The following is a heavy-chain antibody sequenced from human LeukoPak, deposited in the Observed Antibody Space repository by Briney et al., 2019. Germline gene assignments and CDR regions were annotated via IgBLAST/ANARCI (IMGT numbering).Heavy chain of an antibody. Sequence: GGSLRLSCAAPGFTFSRYGMHWVRQAPGKGLEWVAVIWYDGSNEYYADSVKGRFTIFRDNSKNTLHLQMNSLRAEDTAVYYCARPLVGDALDYWGQGTLVTVSS. CDR3: ARPLVGDALDY. D-gene: IGHD1-26*01. CDR1: GFTFSRYG. J-gene: IGHJ4*02. V-gene: IGHV3-33*01. CDR2: IWYDGSNE.